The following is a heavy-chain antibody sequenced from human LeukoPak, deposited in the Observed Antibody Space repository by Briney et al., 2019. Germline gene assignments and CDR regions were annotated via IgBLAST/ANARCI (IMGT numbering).Heavy chain of an antibody. CDR1: GYTFTSYA. Sequence: ASVKVSCKASGYTFTSYAMNWMRQAPGQGLEWMGWINTNTGNPTYAQGFTGRFVFSLDTSVSTAYLQISSLKAEDTAVYYCARVGLWFGGLLHDGTFDYWGQGTLVTVSS. CDR2: INTNTGNP. D-gene: IGHD3-10*01. V-gene: IGHV7-4-1*02. CDR3: ARVGLWFGGLLHDGTFDY. J-gene: IGHJ4*02.